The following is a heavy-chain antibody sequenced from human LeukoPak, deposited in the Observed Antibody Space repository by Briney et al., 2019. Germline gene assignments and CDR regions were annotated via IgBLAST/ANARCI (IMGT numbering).Heavy chain of an antibody. D-gene: IGHD3-10*01. J-gene: IGHJ6*02. CDR3: ARDKASGSKKDYYYGMDI. CDR2: IYYSGST. CDR1: GGSISSSSYY. Sequence: SETLSLTCTVSGGSISSSSYYWGWIRQPPGKGLEWIGSIYYSGSTYYNPSLKSRVTISVDTSKNQFSLKLSSVTAADTAVYYCARDKASGSKKDYYYGMDIWGQGTTVTVSS. V-gene: IGHV4-39*07.